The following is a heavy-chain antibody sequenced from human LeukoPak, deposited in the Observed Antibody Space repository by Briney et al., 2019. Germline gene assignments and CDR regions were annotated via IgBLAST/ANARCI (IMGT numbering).Heavy chain of an antibody. CDR3: ARTYNIRYFDT. J-gene: IGHJ4*02. D-gene: IGHD3-9*01. CDR2: IWSDASNT. V-gene: IGHV3-33*01. CDR1: GFTFSSYG. Sequence: PGGSLRLSCAASGFTFSSYGMHWVRQAPGKGLEWVAVIWSDASNTYYADSVKGRFTISRDNSKNTLYLEMNSLRAEDTAVHYCARTYNIRYFDTWGQGTLVTVSS.